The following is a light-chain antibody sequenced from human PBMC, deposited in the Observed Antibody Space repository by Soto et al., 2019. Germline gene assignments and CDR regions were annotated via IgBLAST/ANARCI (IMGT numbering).Light chain of an antibody. CDR3: QQYTEWPPWP. CDR1: QSVSSN. J-gene: IGKJ1*01. V-gene: IGKV3-15*01. CDR2: AAS. Sequence: EIIMTQSPATLSVSPGERASLSCRASQSVSSNLAWYQQKPGQAPRLLIYAASTRATGISTRFSGSGSGTEFTLTISSLQSEDFAIYYCQQYTEWPPWPFGQGTKVDIK.